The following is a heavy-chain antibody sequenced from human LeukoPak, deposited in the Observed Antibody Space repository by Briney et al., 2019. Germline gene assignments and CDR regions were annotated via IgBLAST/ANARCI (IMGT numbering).Heavy chain of an antibody. D-gene: IGHD4-17*01. CDR2: IDSDGSST. J-gene: IGHJ4*02. V-gene: IGHV3-74*01. Sequence: GSSLRLSCVASGFTFSSYWMHWVRQAPGKGLVWVSSIDSDGSSTSYADPVKGRITISRDNAKNTLYLQMNSLRAEDTAVYYCAREFYGDYVDWGQGTLVTVSS. CDR3: AREFYGDYVD. CDR1: GFTFSSYW.